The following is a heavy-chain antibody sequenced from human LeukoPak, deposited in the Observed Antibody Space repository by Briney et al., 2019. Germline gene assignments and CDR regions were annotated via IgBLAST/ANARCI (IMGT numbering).Heavy chain of an antibody. J-gene: IGHJ6*03. V-gene: IGHV4-59*12. Sequence: SETLSLTCTVSGGSISSYYWSWIRQPPGKGLEWIGYIYYSGRTNYNPSLKSRVTISVDTSKNQFSLKLRSVTAADTAAYYCARLGYCSGGSCYYYYYMDVWGKGTTVTVSS. CDR1: GGSISSYY. CDR3: ARLGYCSGGSCYYYYYMDV. D-gene: IGHD2-15*01. CDR2: IYYSGRT.